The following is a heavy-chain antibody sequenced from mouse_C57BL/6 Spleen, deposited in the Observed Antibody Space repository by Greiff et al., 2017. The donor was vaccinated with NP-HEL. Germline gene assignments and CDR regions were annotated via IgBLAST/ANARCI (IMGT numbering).Heavy chain of an antibody. CDR2: INPSNGGT. V-gene: IGHV1-53*01. Sequence: QVQLQQSGTELVKPGASVKLSCKASGYTFTSYWMHWVKQRPGQGLEWIGNINPSNGGTNYNEKFKSKATLTVDKSSSPAYMQLSSLTSEDAAVYYCARGDYYGGFAYWGQGTLVTVSA. CDR3: ARGDYYGGFAY. J-gene: IGHJ3*01. CDR1: GYTFTSYW. D-gene: IGHD1-1*01.